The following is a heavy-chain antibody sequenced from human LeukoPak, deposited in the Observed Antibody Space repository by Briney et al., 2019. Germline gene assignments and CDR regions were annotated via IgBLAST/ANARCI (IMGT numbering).Heavy chain of an antibody. CDR2: IKEDGSEN. J-gene: IGHJ4*02. CDR1: GFTFSNYW. CDR3: ATTLTVTTGFY. V-gene: IGHV3-7*01. D-gene: IGHD4-17*01. Sequence: GGSLRLSCAVSGFTFSNYWMSWVRQAPGKGLEWVAHIKEDGSENYYVDSVKGRFTISRDNAKNSLYLQMNSLRAEDTAVYFCATTLTVTTGFYWGQGTLVTVSS.